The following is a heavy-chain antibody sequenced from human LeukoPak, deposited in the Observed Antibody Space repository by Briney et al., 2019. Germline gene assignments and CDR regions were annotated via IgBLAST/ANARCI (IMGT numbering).Heavy chain of an antibody. CDR3: AKDRAVFDYSNYQFYYYYYMDV. Sequence: PGGSLRLSCAASGFTVSSYAMSWVRQAPGKGLEWVSAVSGSGGSTYYADSVKGRFTISRDNSKNTLYLQMNSLRAEDTAVYYCAKDRAVFDYSNYQFYYYYYMDVWGKGTTVTVSS. CDR2: VSGSGGST. J-gene: IGHJ6*03. D-gene: IGHD4-11*01. CDR1: GFTVSSYA. V-gene: IGHV3-23*01.